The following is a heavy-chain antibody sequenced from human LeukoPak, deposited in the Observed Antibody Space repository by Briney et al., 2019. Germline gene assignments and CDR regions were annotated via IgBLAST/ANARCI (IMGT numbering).Heavy chain of an antibody. Sequence: ASVKVSCKASGYTFTSYYMHWVRQAPGQGLEWMGIINPSGGSTSYAQKFQGRVTMTRDTSTSTVYMELSSLRSEDTAVYYCARDAYYYDSSGYSIFDYWGQGTLVTVSS. CDR2: INPSGGST. J-gene: IGHJ4*02. CDR3: ARDAYYYDSSGYSIFDY. CDR1: GYTFTSYY. V-gene: IGHV1-46*01. D-gene: IGHD3-22*01.